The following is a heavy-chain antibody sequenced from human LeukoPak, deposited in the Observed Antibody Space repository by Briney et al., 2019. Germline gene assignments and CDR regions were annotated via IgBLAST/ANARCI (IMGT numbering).Heavy chain of an antibody. CDR2: INHSGST. J-gene: IGHJ4*02. Sequence: SQTLSLTCTVSGGSISSGSYYWSWIRQPPGKGLEWIGEINHSGSTNYNPSLKSRVTISVDTSKNQFSLKLSSVTAADTAVYYCAREATMVRGVAPFLAYWGQGTLVTVSS. CDR3: AREATMVRGVAPFLAY. D-gene: IGHD3-10*01. CDR1: GGSISSGSYY. V-gene: IGHV4-39*07.